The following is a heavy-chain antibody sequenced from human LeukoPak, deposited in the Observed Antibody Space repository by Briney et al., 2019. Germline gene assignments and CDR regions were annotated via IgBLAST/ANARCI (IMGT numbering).Heavy chain of an antibody. CDR3: AKDRHAPGRYCSSTSCLPFDP. D-gene: IGHD2-2*01. CDR1: GFTFSSYE. CDR2: ISSSGTTI. V-gene: IGHV3-48*03. J-gene: IGHJ5*02. Sequence: PGGSLRLSCAASGFTFSSYEMNWVRQAPGKGLEWVSYISSSGTTIYYADSVKGRFTISRDNARNSLYLQMNSLRAEDTAVYYCAKDRHAPGRYCSSTSCLPFDPWGQGTLVTVSS.